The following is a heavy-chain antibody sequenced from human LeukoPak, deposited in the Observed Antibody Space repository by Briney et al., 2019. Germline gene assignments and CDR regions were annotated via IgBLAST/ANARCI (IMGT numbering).Heavy chain of an antibody. D-gene: IGHD2-8*01. Sequence: SQTLSLTCSVSGASINSGNNYWTWIRQPAGKGLEWVGHIFSSANTDYTASLKSRVTISVHPSKNEFSLSLNSVTAADTAVYYCERGVRYCNIGVCPWGYFSEYWGQGALVTVSS. CDR1: GASINSGNNY. J-gene: IGHJ4*02. CDR3: ERGVRYCNIGVCPWGYFSEY. CDR2: IFSSANT. V-gene: IGHV4-61*09.